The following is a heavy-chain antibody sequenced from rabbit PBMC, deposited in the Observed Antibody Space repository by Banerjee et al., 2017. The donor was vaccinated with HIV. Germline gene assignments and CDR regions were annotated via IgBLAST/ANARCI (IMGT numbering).Heavy chain of an antibody. CDR1: GFSFSSSYY. D-gene: IGHD6-1*01. CDR2: IYTGSGST. V-gene: IGHV1S40*01. CDR3: ARGVYAGYAGYGYVPYYFTL. Sequence: QSLEESGGDLVKPGASLTLTCTASGFSFSSSYYMCWVRQAPGKGLEWIGCIYTGSGSTYYASWAKGRFTISKTSSTTVTLQMTSLTAADTATYFCARGVYAGYAGYGYVPYYFTLWGPGTLVTVS. J-gene: IGHJ4*01.